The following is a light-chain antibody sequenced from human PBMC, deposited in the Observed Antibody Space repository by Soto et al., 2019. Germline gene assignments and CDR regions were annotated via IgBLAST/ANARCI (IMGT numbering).Light chain of an antibody. Sequence: EIVMTQSPATLSVSPGERVTLSCRASQSVSDNLAWYQQKPGQAPRLLIYGASTRATDIPARFSGSGSGTEFTLTISSLQAEDVAVYYCQQYYSTPLCTFGHGTKLEIK. CDR3: QQYYSTPLCT. V-gene: IGKV3-15*01. J-gene: IGKJ2*02. CDR1: QSVSDN. CDR2: GAS.